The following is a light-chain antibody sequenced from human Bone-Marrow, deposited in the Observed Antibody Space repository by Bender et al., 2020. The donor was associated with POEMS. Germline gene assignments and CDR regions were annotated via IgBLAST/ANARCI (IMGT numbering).Light chain of an antibody. CDR1: SSDVGAYNY. Sequence: QSALTQPASVSGSPGQSITLSCTGTSSDVGAYNYVSWFQQHPGKVPKVVISDVTNRPSGVSNRFSGSKSGNTASLTVSGLQAEDEADYYCSSYAGSNTPYVFGTGTRVTVL. V-gene: IGLV2-14*03. CDR3: SSYAGSNTPYV. CDR2: DVT. J-gene: IGLJ1*01.